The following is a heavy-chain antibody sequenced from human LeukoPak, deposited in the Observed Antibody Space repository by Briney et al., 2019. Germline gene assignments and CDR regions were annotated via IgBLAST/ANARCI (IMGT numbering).Heavy chain of an antibody. CDR2: ISGSGGST. Sequence: GGSLRLSCAASGFTFSSHGMNWVRQAPGKGLEWVSAISGSGGSTYYADSVKGRFTISRDNSKNTLYLQMNSLRAEDTAVYYCAKTTESWGTMIVVDDAFDIWGQGTMVTVSS. CDR3: AKTTESWGTMIVVDDAFDI. J-gene: IGHJ3*02. D-gene: IGHD3-22*01. CDR1: GFTFSSHG. V-gene: IGHV3-23*01.